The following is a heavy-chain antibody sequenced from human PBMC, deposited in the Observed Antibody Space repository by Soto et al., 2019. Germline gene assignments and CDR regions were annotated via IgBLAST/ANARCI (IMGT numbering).Heavy chain of an antibody. D-gene: IGHD3-3*01. J-gene: IGHJ3*02. CDR2: IYSGGNT. Sequence: PGGSLRLSCAASGFTFSNYAVTWVRQAPGKGLEWVSFIYSGGNTYYADSVKGRFTISRDNSKNMLYLQMNSLRVEDTAVYYCAREVRVRGFAFDIWGQGTMVTVSS. CDR1: GFTFSNYA. V-gene: IGHV3-66*01. CDR3: AREVRVRGFAFDI.